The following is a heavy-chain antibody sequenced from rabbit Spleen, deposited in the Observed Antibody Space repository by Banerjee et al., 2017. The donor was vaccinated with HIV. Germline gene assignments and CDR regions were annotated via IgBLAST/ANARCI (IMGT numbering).Heavy chain of an antibody. CDR3: ARDTGSSFSSYGMDL. V-gene: IGHV1S40*01. D-gene: IGHD8-1*01. Sequence: QSLEESGGDLVKPGASLTLTCTASGFSFSSSYYMYWVRQAPGKGLEWIACIYGGSSGFTYSATWAKGRFTCSKTSSTTVTLQMTSLTVADTATYFCARDTGSSFSSYGMDLWGQGTLVTVS. CDR1: GFSFSSSYY. J-gene: IGHJ6*01. CDR2: IYGGSSGFT.